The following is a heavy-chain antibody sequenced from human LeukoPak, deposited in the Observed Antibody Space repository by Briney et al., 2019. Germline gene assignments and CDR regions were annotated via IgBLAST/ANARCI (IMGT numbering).Heavy chain of an antibody. Sequence: GGSLRLSCAASGFTFSSYAMNWVRQAPGKGLEWVSYISSSGSTIYYADSVKGRFTISRDNAKNSLYLQMNSLRAEDTAVYYCAREGCSSTSCYANYYYMDVWGKGTTVTVSS. J-gene: IGHJ6*03. CDR3: AREGCSSTSCYANYYYMDV. CDR1: GFTFSSYA. D-gene: IGHD2-2*01. CDR2: ISSSGSTI. V-gene: IGHV3-48*03.